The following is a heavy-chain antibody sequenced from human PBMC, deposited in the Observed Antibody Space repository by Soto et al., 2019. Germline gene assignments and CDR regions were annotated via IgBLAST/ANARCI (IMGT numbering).Heavy chain of an antibody. V-gene: IGHV4-31*03. Sequence: QVQLLESGPGLVKASQTLSLTCSISGGSISSGGYYWSWVRQRPGKGLEWIGYIYFNENTYYNPSLKTRVTISAGTSKSQFSLRLSSVTAADAAVYYCARQITRVRGIDFWGPGISVSVSS. CDR3: ARQITRVRGIDF. D-gene: IGHD3-10*01. J-gene: IGHJ4*02. CDR2: IYFNENT. CDR1: GGSISSGGYY.